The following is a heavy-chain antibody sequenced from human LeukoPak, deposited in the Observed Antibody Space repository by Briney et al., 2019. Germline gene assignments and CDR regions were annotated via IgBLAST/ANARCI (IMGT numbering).Heavy chain of an antibody. D-gene: IGHD4-17*01. Sequence: GRSLRLSCAASGFTFSSYAMHWVRQAPGKGLEWVAVISYDGSNKYYADSVKGRFTISRDNSKNTLYLQMNSLRAEDTAVYYCARDTTPYGDHLAYWGQGTLFTVSS. V-gene: IGHV3-30-3*01. CDR3: ARDTTPYGDHLAY. CDR1: GFTFSSYA. J-gene: IGHJ4*02. CDR2: ISYDGSNK.